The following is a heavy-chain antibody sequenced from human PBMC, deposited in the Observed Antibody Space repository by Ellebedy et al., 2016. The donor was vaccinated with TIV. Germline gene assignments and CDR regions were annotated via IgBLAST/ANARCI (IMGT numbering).Heavy chain of an antibody. CDR2: IYYRGST. CDR3: ARSLLIFSFDKCYFDL. V-gene: IGHV4-30-4*01. D-gene: IGHD3/OR15-3a*01. J-gene: IGHJ2*01. Sequence: SETLSLTCTVSGGSISSGDYYWSWIRQPPGKGLEWIGSIYYRGSTNYNPSLKSRVTISVDTSKNQFSLKLNSVTAADTAVYYCARSLLIFSFDKCYFDLWGRGTLVTVSS. CDR1: GGSISSGDYY.